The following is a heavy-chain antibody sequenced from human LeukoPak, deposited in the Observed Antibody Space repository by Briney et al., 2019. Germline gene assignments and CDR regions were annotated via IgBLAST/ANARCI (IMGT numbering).Heavy chain of an antibody. D-gene: IGHD6-19*01. J-gene: IGHJ4*02. CDR2: INHSGST. CDR1: GGSFIGYY. CDR3: ARVAVAVTWGLLDY. V-gene: IGHV4-34*01. Sequence: PSETLSVTCAVYGGSFIGYYWSWLRQPPGKGLEGMGEINHSGSTNYNPSLQSRVDISVDTSKNQFSLKLSSVTAADTAVYYCARVAVAVTWGLLDYWGQGTLVTVSS.